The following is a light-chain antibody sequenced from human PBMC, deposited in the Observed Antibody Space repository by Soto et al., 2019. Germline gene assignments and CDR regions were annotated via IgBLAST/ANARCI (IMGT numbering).Light chain of an antibody. CDR1: QSISSW. CDR2: KAS. V-gene: IGKV1-5*03. Sequence: DSEMTQSPSTLSASVGDRVTITCRASQSISSWLAWYQQKPGKAPKLLIYKASSLESGVPSRFSGSGSGTEFTLTISSMQPDDFANYYCQQYNSYSSTFGQGTKVDIK. CDR3: QQYNSYSST. J-gene: IGKJ2*01.